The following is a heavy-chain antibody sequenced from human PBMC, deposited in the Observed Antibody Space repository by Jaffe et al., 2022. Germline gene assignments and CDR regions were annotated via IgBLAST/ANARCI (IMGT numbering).Heavy chain of an antibody. D-gene: IGHD3-22*01. Sequence: EVQLVESGGGLVQPGGSLRLSCAASGFTFSSYWMHWVRQAPGKGLVWVSRINSDGSSTSYADSVKGRFTISRDNAKNTLYLQMNSLRAEDTAVYYCARDPEHSSGYPSDHFDYWGQGTLVTVSS. V-gene: IGHV3-74*01. J-gene: IGHJ4*02. CDR2: INSDGSST. CDR1: GFTFSSYW. CDR3: ARDPEHSSGYPSDHFDY.